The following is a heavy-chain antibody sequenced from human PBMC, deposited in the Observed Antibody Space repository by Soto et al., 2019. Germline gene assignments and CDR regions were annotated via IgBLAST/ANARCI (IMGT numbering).Heavy chain of an antibody. J-gene: IGHJ6*02. D-gene: IGHD3-3*01. CDR2: ISYDGSNK. CDR3: AGSTPSYDFWSGYYRDYYYYGMDV. CDR1: GFTFSSYA. Sequence: QVQLVESGGGVVQPGRSLRLSCAASGFTFSSYAMHWVRQAPGKGLEWVAVISYDGSNKYYADSVKGRFTISRDNSKNTLYLQMNSLRAEDTAVYYCAGSTPSYDFWSGYYRDYYYYGMDVWGQGTTVTVSS. V-gene: IGHV3-30-3*01.